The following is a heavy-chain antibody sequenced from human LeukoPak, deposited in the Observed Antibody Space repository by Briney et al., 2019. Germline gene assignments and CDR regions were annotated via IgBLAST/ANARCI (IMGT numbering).Heavy chain of an antibody. Sequence: GGSLRLSCAASGFTFSSCAMNWVRQAPGKGLEWVSLVSWDGDTTYYADSVKGRFTISRDNSKNSLYLQMNSLRAEDTAVYYCLGYGDYVWGQGTLVTVSS. J-gene: IGHJ4*02. CDR2: VSWDGDTT. CDR3: LGYGDYV. CDR1: GFTFSSCA. V-gene: IGHV3-43*02. D-gene: IGHD4-17*01.